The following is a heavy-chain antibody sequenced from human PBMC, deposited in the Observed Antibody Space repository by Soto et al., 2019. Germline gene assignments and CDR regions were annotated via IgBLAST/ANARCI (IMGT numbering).Heavy chain of an antibody. CDR2: INPTSGGT. V-gene: IGHV1-2*04. CDR3: ARDRGSSWYVGIDY. CDR1: GYTFTGCY. D-gene: IGHD6-13*01. Sequence: ASVKVSCKASGYTFTGCYMHWVRQAPGQGLEWMGWINPTSGGTNYAQKFQGWVTMTRDTSISTAYMELSRLRSDDTAVYYCARDRGSSWYVGIDYWGQGTLVTVSS. J-gene: IGHJ4*02.